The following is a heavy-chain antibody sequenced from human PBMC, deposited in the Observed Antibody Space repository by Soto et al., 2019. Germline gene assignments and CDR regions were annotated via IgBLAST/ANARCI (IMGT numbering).Heavy chain of an antibody. D-gene: IGHD6-19*01. V-gene: IGHV1-8*01. CDR3: ARALGYSSTSRLDL. Sequence: QVQVVQSGAEVEKPGASVKVSCKASGYTFTTYDFNWVRQAPGHGLEWMGWMNPDTGNTGYAQKFQGRVTMTRDTSISTAFMALSGLTAEDTAVYYCARALGYSSTSRLDLWGQGTLVTVSS. J-gene: IGHJ4*02. CDR1: GYTFTTYD. CDR2: MNPDTGNT.